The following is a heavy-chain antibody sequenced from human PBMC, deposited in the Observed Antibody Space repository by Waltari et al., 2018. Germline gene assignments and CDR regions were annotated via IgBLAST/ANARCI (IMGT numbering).Heavy chain of an antibody. Sequence: QGQRWESGGGLVNPGGACGSAGEPHGSISGAYYLSWIRQAPGKGLDWVSYISSSGSTIYYADSVKGRFTISRDNAKNSLYLQMNSLRAEDTAVYYCARGPGKDYWGQGTLVTVSS. J-gene: IGHJ4*02. V-gene: IGHV3-11*04. CDR1: GSISGAYY. CDR3: ARGPGKDY. CDR2: ISSSGSTI.